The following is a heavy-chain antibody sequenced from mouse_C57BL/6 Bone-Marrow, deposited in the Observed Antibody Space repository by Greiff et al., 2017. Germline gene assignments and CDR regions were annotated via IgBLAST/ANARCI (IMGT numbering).Heavy chain of an antibody. D-gene: IGHD1-1*01. V-gene: IGHV1-64*01. CDR2: IHPNSGST. CDR3: AMSSYYGSSYGFAY. Sequence: VQLQQPGAELVKPGASVKLSCKASGYAFTSYWLHWVKQRPGQGLEWIGMIHPNSGSTNYNEKFKSKATLTVDKSSSTAYMQLSSLTSEDSAVYYCAMSSYYGSSYGFAYWGQGTLVTVSA. J-gene: IGHJ3*01. CDR1: GYAFTSYW.